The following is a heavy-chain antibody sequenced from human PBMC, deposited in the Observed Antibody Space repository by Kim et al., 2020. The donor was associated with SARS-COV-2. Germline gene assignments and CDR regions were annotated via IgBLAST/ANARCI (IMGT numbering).Heavy chain of an antibody. CDR3: AKGTLWFGELLDYFDY. Sequence: GGSLRLSCAASGFTFSSYAMSWVRQAPGKGLEWVSAISGSGGSTYYADSVKGRFTISRDNSKNTLYLQMNSLRAEDTAVYYCAKGTLWFGELLDYFDYWGQGTLVTVSS. V-gene: IGHV3-23*01. D-gene: IGHD3-10*01. CDR1: GFTFSSYA. CDR2: ISGSGGST. J-gene: IGHJ4*02.